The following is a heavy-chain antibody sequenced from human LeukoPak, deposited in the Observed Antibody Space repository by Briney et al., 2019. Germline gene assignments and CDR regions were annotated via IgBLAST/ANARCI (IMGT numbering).Heavy chain of an antibody. CDR2: IIPRLETP. V-gene: IGHV1-69*04. D-gene: IGHD3-10*02. CDR3: ARGGGSNVEGFYFDY. Sequence: GSSVKVSCKASGGTFSRYGINWVRQAPGQGLEWMGRIIPRLETPEFAQKFQGRVTISADKSTSTVYMELYSLRYEDTAVYYCARGGGSNVEGFYFDYWGQGTLVTVSS. J-gene: IGHJ4*02. CDR1: GGTFSRYG.